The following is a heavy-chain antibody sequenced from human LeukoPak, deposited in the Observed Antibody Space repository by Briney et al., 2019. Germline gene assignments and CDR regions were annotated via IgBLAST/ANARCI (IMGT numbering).Heavy chain of an antibody. J-gene: IGHJ4*02. CDR2: IYPGDSDT. D-gene: IGHD2-2*01. CDR3: ARRGYCATTTCYRLFDY. CDR1: GYRFTGYW. Sequence: GESLKISCKGSGYRFTGYWIGWVRQMPGKGLEWMGIIYPGDSDTRYSPSFQGQVTISADKSITTAYLQWSSLKASDTAMYYCARRGYCATTTCYRLFDYWGQGTLVTVSS. V-gene: IGHV5-51*01.